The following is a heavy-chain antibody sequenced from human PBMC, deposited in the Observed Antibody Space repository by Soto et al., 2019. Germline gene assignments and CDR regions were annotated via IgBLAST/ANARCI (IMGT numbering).Heavy chain of an antibody. CDR2: INPTFGTP. CDR1: GGNFRTYA. D-gene: IGHD6-19*01. Sequence: SVKVSCKASGGNFRTYAINWVRQAPGQGLEWMGGINPTFGTPNYAQKFQDRVKITADDFTSTAYMELSSLRSDDTAVYYCGRDMSVAGIDFDYWGQGTLVTVSS. J-gene: IGHJ4*02. V-gene: IGHV1-69*13. CDR3: GRDMSVAGIDFDY.